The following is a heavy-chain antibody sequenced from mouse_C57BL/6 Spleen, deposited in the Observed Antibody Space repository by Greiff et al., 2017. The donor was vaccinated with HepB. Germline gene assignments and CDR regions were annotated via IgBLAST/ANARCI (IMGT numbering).Heavy chain of an antibody. CDR1: GYTFTSYW. Sequence: QVQLQQPGAELVMPGASVKLSCKASGYTFTSYWMHWVKQRPGQGLEWIGEIDPSDSYTNYNQKFKGKSTLTVDKSSSTAYMQLSSLTSEDSAVYYCARYGSRHWYFDVWGTGTTVTVSS. CDR2: IDPSDSYT. CDR3: ARYGSRHWYFDV. J-gene: IGHJ1*03. D-gene: IGHD1-1*01. V-gene: IGHV1-69*01.